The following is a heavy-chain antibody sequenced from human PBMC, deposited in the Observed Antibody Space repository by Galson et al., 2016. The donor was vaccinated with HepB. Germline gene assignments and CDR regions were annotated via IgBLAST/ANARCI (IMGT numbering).Heavy chain of an antibody. CDR3: ARVDEGYYYLIDY. CDR2: IGSRSSPI. D-gene: IGHD3-22*01. CDR1: GFTFSSYA. Sequence: SLRLSCAASGFTFSSYALNWVRQAPGKGLEWVSYIGSRSSPIHYADSVKGRFTISRDNAKNSLYLQMNSLRDEDTAVYYCARVDEGYYYLIDYWGQGTLDTVSS. J-gene: IGHJ4*02. V-gene: IGHV3-48*02.